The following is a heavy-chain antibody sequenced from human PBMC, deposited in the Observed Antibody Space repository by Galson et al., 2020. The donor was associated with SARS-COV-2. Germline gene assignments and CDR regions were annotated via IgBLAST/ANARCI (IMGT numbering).Heavy chain of an antibody. Sequence: GGSLRLSCAASGFTFSSYAMHWVRQAPGKGLEWVAVISYDGSNKYYADSVKGRFTISRDNSKNTLYLQMNSLRAEDTAVYYCARALSYSGWFHFYFDYWGQGTLVTVSS. CDR1: GFTFSSYA. V-gene: IGHV3-30*04. CDR3: ARALSYSGWFHFYFDY. D-gene: IGHD6-19*01. CDR2: ISYDGSNK. J-gene: IGHJ4*02.